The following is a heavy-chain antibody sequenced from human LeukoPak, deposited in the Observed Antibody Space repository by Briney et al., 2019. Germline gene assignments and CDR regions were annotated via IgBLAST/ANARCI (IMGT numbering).Heavy chain of an antibody. D-gene: IGHD3-3*01. J-gene: IGHJ4*02. V-gene: IGHV3-15*01. CDR2: IKSKSDGGTT. CDR3: TTDRDITIFGVVIDDSDY. Sequence: AGGSLRLSCAASGFTFSYAWMNWVRQAPGKGLEWVGRIKSKSDGGTTDYAAPVKGRFTISRDDSKNTLYLQMNSLKTEDTAVYYCTTDRDITIFGVVIDDSDYWGQGTLVTVSS. CDR1: GFTFSYAW.